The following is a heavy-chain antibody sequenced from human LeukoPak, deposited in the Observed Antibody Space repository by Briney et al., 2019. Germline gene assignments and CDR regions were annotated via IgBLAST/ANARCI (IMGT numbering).Heavy chain of an antibody. CDR3: ARGVAAAGKDPSHYYYMDV. CDR2: INPNSGST. D-gene: IGHD6-13*01. CDR1: GYTFTGYY. V-gene: IGHV1-2*02. Sequence: ASVKVSCKASGYTFTGYYMHWVRQAPGQGLEWMGWINPNSGSTNYAQKFQGRVTMTRDTSISTAYMELSRLRSDDTAVYYCARGVAAAGKDPSHYYYMDVWGKGTTVTVSS. J-gene: IGHJ6*03.